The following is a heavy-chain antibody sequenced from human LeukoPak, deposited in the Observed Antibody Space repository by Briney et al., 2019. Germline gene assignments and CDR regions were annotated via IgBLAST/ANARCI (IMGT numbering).Heavy chain of an antibody. D-gene: IGHD6-13*01. CDR2: ISYDGSNK. CDR3: ARVFTPYSAAGPFDS. CDR1: GFTFSSYG. V-gene: IGHV3-30*03. Sequence: PGRSLRLSCAASGFTFSSYGMHWVRQAPGKGLEWVAVISYDGSNKYYADSVEGRFTISRDTAKNSLYLQMNSLRPEDTAVFYCARVFTPYSAAGPFDSWGQGTLVTVSS. J-gene: IGHJ4*02.